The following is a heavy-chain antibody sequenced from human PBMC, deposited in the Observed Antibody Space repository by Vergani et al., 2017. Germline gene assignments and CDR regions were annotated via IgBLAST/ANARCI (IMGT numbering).Heavy chain of an antibody. CDR1: GYTFTSYA. Sequence: QVQLVQSVAEVKKPWASVTFSCKASGYTFTSYAMHLVRQAPGQRLEWMGWINAGNGNTKYSQKFQGRVTITRDTSASTAYMELSSLRSEDTAVYYCARDNAAAGLYYYYYMDVWGKGTTVTVSS. V-gene: IGHV1-3*01. CDR2: INAGNGNT. J-gene: IGHJ6*03. CDR3: ARDNAAAGLYYYYYMDV. D-gene: IGHD6-13*01.